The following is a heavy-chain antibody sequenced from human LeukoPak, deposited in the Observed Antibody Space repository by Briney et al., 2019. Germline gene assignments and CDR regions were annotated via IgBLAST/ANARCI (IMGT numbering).Heavy chain of an antibody. CDR2: IYYSGST. V-gene: IGHV4-59*08. J-gene: IGHJ6*02. CDR3: ARHGYSSSWYMYYGMDV. CDR1: GGSISSYY. D-gene: IGHD6-13*01. Sequence: SETLSLTCTVSGGSISSYYWSWIRQPPGKGLEWIGYIYYSGSTNYNPSLKGRVTISVDTSKNQFSLKLSSVTAADTAVYYCARHGYSSSWYMYYGMDVWGQGTTVTVSS.